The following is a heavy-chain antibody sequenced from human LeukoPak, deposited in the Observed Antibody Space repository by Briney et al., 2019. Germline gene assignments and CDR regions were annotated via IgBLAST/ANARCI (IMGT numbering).Heavy chain of an antibody. D-gene: IGHD2-15*01. J-gene: IGHJ4*02. Sequence: PGGSLRLSCAASGFSFNSYSMSWVRQAPGKRLEWVSAISTNGDSTPYADSVKGRLTISRDNSKSTLYLEMNSLRAEDTAIYYCAKCGSTCLKKEFDRWGQGTLVTVSS. CDR2: ISTNGDST. V-gene: IGHV3-23*01. CDR1: GFSFNSYS. CDR3: AKCGSTCLKKEFDR.